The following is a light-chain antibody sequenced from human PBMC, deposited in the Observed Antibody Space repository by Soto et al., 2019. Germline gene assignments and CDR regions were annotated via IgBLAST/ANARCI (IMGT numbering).Light chain of an antibody. V-gene: IGKV3-20*01. CDR3: QQYGSSTPLST. Sequence: EIVLTQSPGTLSLSPGERATLSCRASQSVSSSYLAWYQQKPGQAPRLLIYGASSRATGIPDRFSGSGSGTDFTLTISILKPEAFAVYYCQQYGSSTPLSTFGQGTKLEIK. J-gene: IGKJ2*01. CDR1: QSVSSSY. CDR2: GAS.